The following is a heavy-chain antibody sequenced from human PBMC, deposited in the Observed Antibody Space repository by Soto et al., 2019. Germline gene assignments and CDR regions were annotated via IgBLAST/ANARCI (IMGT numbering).Heavy chain of an antibody. D-gene: IGHD2-15*01. CDR2: INPNIGGT. V-gene: IGHV1-2*04. CDR1: GYTFTGYY. Sequence: GASVKVSCKASGYTFTGYYMHWVRQAPGQGLEWMGWINPNIGGTNYAQKFQGWVTMTRDTSISTAYMELSRLRSDDTAVYYCARASIAYCSGGSCYKADAFDIWGQGTMVTVSS. CDR3: ARASIAYCSGGSCYKADAFDI. J-gene: IGHJ3*02.